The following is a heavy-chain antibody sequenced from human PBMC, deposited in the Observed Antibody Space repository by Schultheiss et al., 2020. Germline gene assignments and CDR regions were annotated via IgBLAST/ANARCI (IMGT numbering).Heavy chain of an antibody. V-gene: IGHV3-30-3*01. CDR2: ISNDGGSK. CDR3: ARDGTTVTLVFQH. J-gene: IGHJ1*01. D-gene: IGHD4-17*01. CDR1: GFTFKNYV. Sequence: GGSLRLSCAASGFTFKNYVMHWVRQAPGKGLEWVAVISNDGGSKYYADSVKGRFTISRDNFKNTLYLQMNSLRDEDTAVYYCARDGTTVTLVFQHWGHGTLVTVSS.